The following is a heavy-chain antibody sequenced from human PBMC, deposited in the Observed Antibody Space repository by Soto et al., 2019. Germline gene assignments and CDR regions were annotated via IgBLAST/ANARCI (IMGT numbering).Heavy chain of an antibody. CDR2: IYYSGST. Sequence: KQSPTLSLTCIVSGGSVSSGSYHWSWIRQPPGKGLEWIGYIYYSGSTNYNPSLKSRVTISVDTSKNQFSLKLSSVTAADTAVYYCARLPTYYFDGRAYWGQGTLVTVSS. J-gene: IGHJ4*02. CDR1: GGSVSSGSYH. V-gene: IGHV4-61*01. CDR3: ARLPTYYFDGRAY. D-gene: IGHD3-22*01.